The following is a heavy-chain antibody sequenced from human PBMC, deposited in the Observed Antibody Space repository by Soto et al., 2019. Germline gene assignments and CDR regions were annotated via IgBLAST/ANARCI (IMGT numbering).Heavy chain of an antibody. D-gene: IGHD3-10*01. CDR1: GGTFSNYA. V-gene: IGHV1-69*06. CDR3: ARKTENLGGYYFDH. CDR2: IIPIFVTA. J-gene: IGHJ4*02. Sequence: QVQLVQSGAEVKKPGSSVKVSCKASGGTFSNYAITWVRQAPGQGLEWMGGIIPIFVTADYAQNFQGRATITADKSTSTVYMELSSLRSEDTAVYYCARKTENLGGYYFDHWGQGTLVTVSS.